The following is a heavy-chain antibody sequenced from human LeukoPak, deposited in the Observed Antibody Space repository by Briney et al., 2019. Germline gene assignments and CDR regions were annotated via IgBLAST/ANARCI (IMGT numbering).Heavy chain of an antibody. CDR3: AKSGSYYPYYYGMDV. D-gene: IGHD1-26*01. V-gene: IGHV1-8*01. Sequence: ASVKVSCKASGYTFTSYDINWVRQATGQGLEWMGWMNPNRGNTGYAQKFQGGVTMTRNTSISTAYMELSSLRSEDTAVYYCAKSGSYYPYYYGMDVWGQGTTVTVSS. CDR2: MNPNRGNT. CDR1: GYTFTSYD. J-gene: IGHJ6*02.